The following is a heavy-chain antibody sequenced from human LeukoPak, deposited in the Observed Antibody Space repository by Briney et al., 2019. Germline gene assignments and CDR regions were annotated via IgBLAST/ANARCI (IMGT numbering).Heavy chain of an antibody. CDR1: GYTFTSYY. V-gene: IGHV1-46*01. CDR2: INPSGGST. CDR3: ARDRKDYYGSGSYYEFDY. Sequence: GASVKVSCKASGYTFTSYYMHWVRQAPGQGLEWMGIINPSGGSTSYAQKFQGRVTMTRDTSTSTVYVELSSLRSEDTAVYYCARDRKDYYGSGSYYEFDYWGQGTLVTVSS. J-gene: IGHJ4*02. D-gene: IGHD3-10*01.